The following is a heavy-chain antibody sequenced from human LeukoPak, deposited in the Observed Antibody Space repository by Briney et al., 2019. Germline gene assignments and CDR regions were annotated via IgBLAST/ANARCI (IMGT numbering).Heavy chain of an antibody. CDR2: ITGTGGNT. J-gene: IGHJ6*03. Sequence: GGSLRLSCAGSGFTFNTYAMSWFRQAPGKGLEWVSGITGTGGNTYYADSVKGRFTISRVNSKNTLYLQMNSLRADDTAVYYCAKRRHDYGDYYYMDVWGKGTTVTVSS. CDR3: AKRRHDYGDYYYMDV. CDR1: GFTFNTYA. V-gene: IGHV3-23*01. D-gene: IGHD4-17*01.